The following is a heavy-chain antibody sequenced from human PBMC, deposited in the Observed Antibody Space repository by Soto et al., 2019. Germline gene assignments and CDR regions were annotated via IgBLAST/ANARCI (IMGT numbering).Heavy chain of an antibody. CDR1: GFTFTRYS. D-gene: IGHD3-10*01. Sequence: PGGSLRLSCAASGFTFTRYSMNWVRQAPGKGLEWVAVISYDGSNNNYADSVKGRFTISRDNSRNTVYLQMNSLRAEDTAVYYCARALLRVGSSGGMDVWGQGTTVTVSS. J-gene: IGHJ6*02. CDR3: ARALLRVGSSGGMDV. V-gene: IGHV3-30*03. CDR2: ISYDGSNN.